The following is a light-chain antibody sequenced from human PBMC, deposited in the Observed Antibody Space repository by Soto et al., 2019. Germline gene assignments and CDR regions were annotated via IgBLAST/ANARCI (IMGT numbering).Light chain of an antibody. CDR1: TIGGIS. V-gene: IGLV3-21*02. CDR3: QVWDSSSDHFV. Sequence: SYDLIQPPSVSWAPGQTARITCVGDTIGGISVHWYQQKPGQAPVLVVHDDTDRPSGIPERFSGSKYGNTATLTISWVEAGDEADYYCQVWDSSSDHFVFGTGTKVTVL. J-gene: IGLJ1*01. CDR2: DDT.